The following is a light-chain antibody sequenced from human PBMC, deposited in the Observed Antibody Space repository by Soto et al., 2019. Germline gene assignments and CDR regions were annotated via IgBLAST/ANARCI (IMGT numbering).Light chain of an antibody. CDR1: QRVSNSY. CDR3: QQYERPPFA. J-gene: IGKJ2*01. Sequence: EIVLMQSPGTLSLSPGDRATLSCRASQRVSNSYLAWYQQKPGQAPRLLIYDASTRAAGVPDRVTGGGSGTDFTLTISALEPEDFALYFCQQYERPPFAFGQGTRLEI. V-gene: IGKV3-20*01. CDR2: DAS.